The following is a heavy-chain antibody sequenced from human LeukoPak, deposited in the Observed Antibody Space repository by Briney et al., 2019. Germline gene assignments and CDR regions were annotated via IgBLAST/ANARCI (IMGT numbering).Heavy chain of an antibody. V-gene: IGHV4-4*07. CDR3: ASHRDKYYYEDDY. J-gene: IGHJ4*02. D-gene: IGHD3-22*01. CDR1: GGSISSYY. Sequence: PSETLSLTCTVSGGSISSYYWSWIRQPAGKGLEWIGRIYTSGSTNYNPSLKSRVTISVDKSKNQFSLKLSSVTAADTAVYYCASHRDKYYYEDDYWGQGTLVTVSS. CDR2: IYTSGST.